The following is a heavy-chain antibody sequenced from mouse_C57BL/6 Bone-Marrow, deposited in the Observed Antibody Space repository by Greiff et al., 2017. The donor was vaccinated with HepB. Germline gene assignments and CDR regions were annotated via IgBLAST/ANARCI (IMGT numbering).Heavy chain of an antibody. V-gene: IGHV1-53*01. J-gene: IGHJ4*01. CDR3: ARWRNPYYAMDY. CDR2: INPSNGGT. CDR1: GYTFTSYW. Sequence: QVQLKESGTELVKPGASVKLSCKASGYTFTSYWMHWVKQRPGQGLEWIGNINPSNGGTNYNEKFKSKATLTVDKSSSTAYMQLSSLTSEDSAVYYCARWRNPYYAMDYWGQGTSVTVSS. D-gene: IGHD2-1*01.